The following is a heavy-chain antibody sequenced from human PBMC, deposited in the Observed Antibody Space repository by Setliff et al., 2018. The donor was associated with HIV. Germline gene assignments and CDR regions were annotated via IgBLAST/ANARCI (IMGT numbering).Heavy chain of an antibody. CDR3: AREEPALLSVFALGH. Sequence: GGSLRLSCAASGFTFSSYAMQWVRQAPGKGLEWVAVISYDGKSIQYADSVKGRFTVSRDNSRKTLYLQMSSLRTGDTAVYYCAREEPALLSVFALGHWGQGTLVTVSS. D-gene: IGHD3-16*01. CDR1: GFTFSSYA. V-gene: IGHV3-30*04. CDR2: ISYDGKSI. J-gene: IGHJ4*02.